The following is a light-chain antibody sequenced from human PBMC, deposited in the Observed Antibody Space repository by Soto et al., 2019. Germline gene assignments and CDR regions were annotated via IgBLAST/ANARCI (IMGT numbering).Light chain of an antibody. CDR3: MQGIQLPRT. CDR1: QSLLYVDGKTY. CDR2: EVF. Sequence: DIGMTQSPLSLSVTPGQPASISCKSSQSLLYVDGKTYLYWYLQKSGQPPQLLIYEVFNRISGVPDRFSGSGSGTDFTLKISRVEAEDVGIYYCMQGIQLPRTFVQGTKVEIK. J-gene: IGKJ1*01. V-gene: IGKV2D-29*01.